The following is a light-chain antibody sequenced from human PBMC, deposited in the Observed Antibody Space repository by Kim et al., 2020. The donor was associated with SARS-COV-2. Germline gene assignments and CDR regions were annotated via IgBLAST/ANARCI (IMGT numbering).Light chain of an antibody. CDR1: SLISYY. Sequence: VPLGQTVRITCQGDSLISYYATWYQQKQKQAPIVFIYGKNNRPPGIPDRFSGSSSGNTASLTITGTQAGDEADYYCNSRDSNDNVVFGGGTQLTVL. V-gene: IGLV3-19*01. J-gene: IGLJ2*01. CDR2: GKN. CDR3: NSRDSNDNVV.